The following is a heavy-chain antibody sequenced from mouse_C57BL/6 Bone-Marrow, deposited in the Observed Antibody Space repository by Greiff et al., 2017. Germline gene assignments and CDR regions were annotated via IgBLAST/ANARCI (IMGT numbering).Heavy chain of an antibody. CDR3: ARFSIYYPHYYAMDY. CDR1: GYTFTDYY. J-gene: IGHJ4*01. CDR2: IFPGSGST. Sequence: VQLQQSGPELVKPGASVKISCKASGYTFTDYYINWVKQRPGQGLEWIGWIFPGSGSTYYNEKFKGKATLTVDKSSSTAYMLLSSLTSEDSAVYFCARFSIYYPHYYAMDYWGQGTSVTVSS. V-gene: IGHV1-75*01. D-gene: IGHD2-1*01.